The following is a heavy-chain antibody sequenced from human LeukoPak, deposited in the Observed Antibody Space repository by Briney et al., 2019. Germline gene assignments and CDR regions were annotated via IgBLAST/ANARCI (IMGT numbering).Heavy chain of an antibody. CDR3: ARGGSYVWGSYRLKSWFDP. J-gene: IGHJ5*02. D-gene: IGHD3-16*02. CDR1: GGSINSGGYS. CDR2: VFYSGTT. V-gene: IGHV4-30-4*07. Sequence: SETLSLTCTVSGGSINSGGYSWNWVRQPPGQGLEWIGCVFYSGTTYYNPSLKSRVSISVDTTKNQFSLKLSSVTAADTAVYYCARGGSYVWGSYRLKSWFDPWGQGTLVTVSS.